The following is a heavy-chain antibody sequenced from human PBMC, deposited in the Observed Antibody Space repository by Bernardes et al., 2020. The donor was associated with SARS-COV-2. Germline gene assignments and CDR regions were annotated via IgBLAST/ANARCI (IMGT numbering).Heavy chain of an antibody. CDR3: ARIPWGGGYFDL. Sequence: EIPSLTSTVSRASVTSYYLAWILPPPGKGLEWIAYLYYSGNNDSNSSLKSRVITSVDTSKNQFSLTLSSVTAADTAMYYCARIPWGGGYFDLWGRGTLVTVSS. CDR1: RASVTSYY. D-gene: IGHD3-16*01. V-gene: IGHV4-59*02. J-gene: IGHJ2*01. CDR2: LYYSGNN.